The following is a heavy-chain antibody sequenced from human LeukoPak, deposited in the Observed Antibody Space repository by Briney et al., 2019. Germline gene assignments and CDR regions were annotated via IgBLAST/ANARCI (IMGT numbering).Heavy chain of an antibody. D-gene: IGHD5-24*01. Sequence: GGSLRLSCAASGFTFSSYAMSWVRQAPGKGLEWVSAISVSGGSTYYADSVKGRFTISRDNAKNSLYLQMNSLRAEDTAVYYCARDGDGYNFYDYWGQGTLVTVSS. CDR1: GFTFSSYA. CDR2: ISVSGGST. V-gene: IGHV3-23*01. CDR3: ARDGDGYNFYDY. J-gene: IGHJ4*02.